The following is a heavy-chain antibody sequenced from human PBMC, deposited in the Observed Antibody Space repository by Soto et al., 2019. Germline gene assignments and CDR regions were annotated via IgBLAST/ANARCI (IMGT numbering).Heavy chain of an antibody. D-gene: IGHD1-26*01. CDR3: ARAGLGDGSDY. Sequence: QVQLQESGPGLVKPSETLSLTCTVSGGSVSSGSYYWSWIRQPPGKGLEWIGYIYYSGSTNYNPTLKSRVAVSVDPSKNQLSLPMSSVTAADTAVYYCARAGLGDGSDYWGQGTLVTVSS. CDR2: IYYSGST. J-gene: IGHJ4*02. V-gene: IGHV4-61*01. CDR1: GGSVSSGSYY.